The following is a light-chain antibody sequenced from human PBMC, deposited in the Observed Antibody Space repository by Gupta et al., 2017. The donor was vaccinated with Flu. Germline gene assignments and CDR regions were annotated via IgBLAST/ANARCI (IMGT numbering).Light chain of an antibody. J-gene: IGKJ4*01. Sequence: PSSLSASVGDRVTLTCRASQDISSYLAWYQHKSGKAPKLLIYAASSLQSGVPSRFSGSGSGTAFTLTIISLQPDDVATYYCQRDNSAPQAFGGGTKVELK. CDR1: QDISSY. CDR2: AAS. CDR3: QRDNSAPQA. V-gene: IGKV1-27*01.